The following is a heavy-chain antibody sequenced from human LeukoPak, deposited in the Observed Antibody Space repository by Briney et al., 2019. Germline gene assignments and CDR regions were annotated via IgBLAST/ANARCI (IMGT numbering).Heavy chain of an antibody. J-gene: IGHJ4*02. CDR3: AKATGERHY. V-gene: IGHV3-48*03. Sequence: GGSLRLSCAASGFTFSSYEMNWVRQAPGKGLEWVSYISSSGSIIYYADSVKGRFTISRDNSKSTLYLQMHSLRAEDTAVYYCAKATGERHYWGQGTLVTVSS. CDR1: GFTFSSYE. D-gene: IGHD7-27*01. CDR2: ISSSGSII.